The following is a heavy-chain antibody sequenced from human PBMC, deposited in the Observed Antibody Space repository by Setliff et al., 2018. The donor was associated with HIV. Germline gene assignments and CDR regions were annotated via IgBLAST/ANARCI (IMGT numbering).Heavy chain of an antibody. CDR1: GGSISSSSYY. J-gene: IGHJ3*02. V-gene: IGHV4-39*02. CDR3: ARDREAEGDAFDI. CDR2: IYYSGRT. D-gene: IGHD3-10*01. Sequence: PSETLSLTCTVSGGSISSSSYYWGWIRQPPGKGLEWIGSIYYSGRTYYNPSLKSRVTISVDTSKNQFSLKLSSVTAADTAVYYCARDREAEGDAFDIWGQGTMVTVSS.